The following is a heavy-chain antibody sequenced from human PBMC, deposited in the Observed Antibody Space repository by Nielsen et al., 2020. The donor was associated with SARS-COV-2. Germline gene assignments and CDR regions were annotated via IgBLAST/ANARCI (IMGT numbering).Heavy chain of an antibody. V-gene: IGHV4-31*03. CDR2: IYYSGST. CDR3: ARRNGPYYGMDV. Sequence: SETLSLTCTVSGGSISSGGYYWSWIRQHPGKGLEWIGYIYYSGSTYYNPSLKSRVTTSVDTSKNQFSLKLSSVTAADTAVYYCARRNGPYYGMDVWGQGTTVTVSS. J-gene: IGHJ6*02. CDR1: GGSISSGGYY. D-gene: IGHD1-1*01.